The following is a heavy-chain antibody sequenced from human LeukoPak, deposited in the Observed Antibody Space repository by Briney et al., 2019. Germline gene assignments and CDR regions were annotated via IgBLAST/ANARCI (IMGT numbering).Heavy chain of an antibody. Sequence: SETLSLTCAVYGGSFSGYYWSWIRQPPGKGLEWIGEINHSGSTNYNPSLKSRVTISVDTSKNQFSLKLSSVTAADTAVYYCARRLRYSRRHFDYWGQGTLVTVSS. CDR2: INHSGST. D-gene: IGHD6-13*01. V-gene: IGHV4-34*01. CDR3: ARRLRYSRRHFDY. J-gene: IGHJ4*02. CDR1: GGSFSGYY.